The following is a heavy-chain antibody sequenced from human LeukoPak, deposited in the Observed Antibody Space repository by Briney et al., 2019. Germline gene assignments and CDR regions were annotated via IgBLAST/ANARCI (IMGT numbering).Heavy chain of an antibody. CDR2: ISGSSSAI. CDR1: GFTFSTYS. V-gene: IGHV3-48*02. D-gene: IGHD1-26*01. Sequence: GGSLRLSCAASGFTFSTYSMNWVRQAPGKGLEWVSYISGSSSAIYYADSVKGRFTISRDNAKNSLYLQMNSLRDEDTAVYYCARHHSEYARPGNYFDYWGQGTLVTVSS. J-gene: IGHJ4*02. CDR3: ARHHSEYARPGNYFDY.